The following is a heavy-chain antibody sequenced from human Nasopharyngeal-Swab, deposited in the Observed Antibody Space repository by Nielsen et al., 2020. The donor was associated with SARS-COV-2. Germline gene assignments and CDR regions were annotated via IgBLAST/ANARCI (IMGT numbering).Heavy chain of an antibody. CDR3: ANLGA. CDR1: GFTFSSYA. J-gene: IGHJ5*02. Sequence: GESLKISCAASGFTFSSYAMSWVRQAPGKGLEWVSVIYSGGSTYYADSVKGRFTISRDNSKNTLYLQMNSLRAEDTAVYYCANLGAWGQGTLVTVSS. V-gene: IGHV3-23*03. CDR2: IYSGGST.